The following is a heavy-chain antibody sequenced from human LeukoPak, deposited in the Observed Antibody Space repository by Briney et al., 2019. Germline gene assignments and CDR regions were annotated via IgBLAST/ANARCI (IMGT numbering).Heavy chain of an antibody. J-gene: IGHJ4*02. D-gene: IGHD2-2*01. CDR2: TAYRSRWFT. V-gene: IGHV6-1*01. Sequence: SQTLSLTCAISGDCVSSKTVAWNWIRQSPSRGLEWLGKTAYRSRWFTDYAVPVKGRITINPDTSKNQFSLELNSVTPEDTAVYYCARDPRYAAGIFFDYWGQGILVTVSS. CDR1: GDCVSSKTVA. CDR3: ARDPRYAAGIFFDY.